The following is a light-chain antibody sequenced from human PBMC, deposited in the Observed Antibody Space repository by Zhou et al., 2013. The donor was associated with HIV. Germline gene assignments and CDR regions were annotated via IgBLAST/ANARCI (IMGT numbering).Light chain of an antibody. CDR2: DAS. V-gene: IGKV1-8*01. CDR1: QGIGTS. Sequence: AIRMTQSPSSFSASTGDRVTITCRASQGIGTSLAWYHQRPGKAPKLLIYDASTLQSGVPSRFNGSGSGTDFTLAISCLQSEDFATYYCQQYFGYPTFGQGTKVEIK. J-gene: IGKJ1*01. CDR3: QQYFGYPT.